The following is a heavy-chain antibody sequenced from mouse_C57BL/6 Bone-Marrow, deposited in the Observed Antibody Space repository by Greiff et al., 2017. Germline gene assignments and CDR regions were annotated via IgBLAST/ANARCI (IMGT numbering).Heavy chain of an antibody. Sequence: EVQGVESGGGLVKPGGSLKLSCAASGFTFSDYGMHWVRQAPEKGLEWVAYISSGSSTIYYADTVKGRFTISRDNAKNTLFLQMTSLRSEDTAMYYCARGDSPFDYWGQGTTLTVSS. CDR2: ISSGSSTI. V-gene: IGHV5-17*01. CDR3: ARGDSPFDY. CDR1: GFTFSDYG. J-gene: IGHJ2*01.